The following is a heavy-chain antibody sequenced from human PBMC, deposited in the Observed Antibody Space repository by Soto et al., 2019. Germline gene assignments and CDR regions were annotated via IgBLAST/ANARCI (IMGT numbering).Heavy chain of an antibody. J-gene: IGHJ4*02. Sequence: VQLVESGGGLVQPGGSLKLSCAASGFTFSGSAMHWVRQASGKGLEWVGRIRSKANSYATAYAASVKGRFTISRDDSKNTAYLQMNSLKTEDTAVYYCTVPRLLWFGEFPYYFDYWGQGTLVTVSS. CDR3: TVPRLLWFGEFPYYFDY. V-gene: IGHV3-73*01. CDR2: IRSKANSYAT. CDR1: GFTFSGSA. D-gene: IGHD3-10*01.